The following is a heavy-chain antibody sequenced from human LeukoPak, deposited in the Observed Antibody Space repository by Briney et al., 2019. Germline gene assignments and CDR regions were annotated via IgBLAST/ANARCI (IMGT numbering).Heavy chain of an antibody. CDR3: ARLYYYDSSGYYPPGDY. V-gene: IGHV4-34*01. D-gene: IGHD3-22*01. CDR1: GGSFSGYY. J-gene: IGHJ4*02. CDR2: INHSGST. Sequence: SETLSLTCAVYGGSFSGYYWSWIRQPPGKGLEWIGEINHSGSTNYNPSLKSRVTISEDTSKNQFSLKLSSVTAADTAVYYCARLYYYDSSGYYPPGDYWGQGTLVTVSS.